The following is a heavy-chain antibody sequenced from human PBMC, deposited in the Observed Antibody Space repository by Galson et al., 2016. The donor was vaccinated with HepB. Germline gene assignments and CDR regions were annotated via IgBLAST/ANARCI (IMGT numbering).Heavy chain of an antibody. Sequence: SVKVSCKASGYTFTSYFMHWVRQAHGQGLEWMGIINPSGGGTGNAPQFQGRVTMTRDTSMTTVYMELSSLTSPDTAVYYCARDDSSGYYCPGDFWGQGTLVTVSS. CDR2: INPSGGGT. CDR3: ARDDSSGYYCPGDF. V-gene: IGHV1-46*01. J-gene: IGHJ4*02. D-gene: IGHD3-22*01. CDR1: GYTFTSYF.